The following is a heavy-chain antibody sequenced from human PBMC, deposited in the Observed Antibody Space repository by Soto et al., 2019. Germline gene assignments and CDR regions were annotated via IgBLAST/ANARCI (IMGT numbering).Heavy chain of an antibody. D-gene: IGHD1-1*01. CDR1: GGTFSSYA. Sequence: ASVKVSCKASGGTFSSYAISWVRQAPGQGLEWMGGIIPIFGTANYAQKFQGRVTITADKSTSTAYMELSSLRSADTAVYYCARDLNAREGFDYWGQGTLVTVSS. J-gene: IGHJ4*02. CDR3: ARDLNAREGFDY. V-gene: IGHV1-69*06. CDR2: IIPIFGTA.